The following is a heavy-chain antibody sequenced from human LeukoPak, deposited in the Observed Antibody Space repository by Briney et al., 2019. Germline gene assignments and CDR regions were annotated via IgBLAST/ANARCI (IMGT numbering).Heavy chain of an antibody. Sequence: PGGSLRLSCAASGFTFSDYYMSWIRQAPGKGLEWVSYISSSGSTIYYADSVKGRFTISRDNAKHSLYLQMNSLRAEDTAVYYCASESYEYYYGSGAFDYWGQGTLVTVSS. D-gene: IGHD3-10*01. V-gene: IGHV3-11*04. J-gene: IGHJ4*02. CDR3: ASESYEYYYGSGAFDY. CDR2: ISSSGSTI. CDR1: GFTFSDYY.